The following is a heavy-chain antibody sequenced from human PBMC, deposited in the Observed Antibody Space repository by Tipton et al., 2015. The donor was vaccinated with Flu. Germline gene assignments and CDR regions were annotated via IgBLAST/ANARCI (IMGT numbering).Heavy chain of an antibody. Sequence: LRLSCSVSIGSFSINTYYWSWIRQPAGKGLEWIGRIFTIGGTNYNPSLQSRVTMSVDTSKNQFSLKLSSVTAADTAVYYCARDLRGYRGYTGGDAFDVWGQGTMVTVSS. D-gene: IGHD5-12*01. V-gene: IGHV4-61*02. CDR1: IGSFSINTYY. CDR3: ARDLRGYRGYTGGDAFDV. CDR2: IFTIGGT. J-gene: IGHJ3*01.